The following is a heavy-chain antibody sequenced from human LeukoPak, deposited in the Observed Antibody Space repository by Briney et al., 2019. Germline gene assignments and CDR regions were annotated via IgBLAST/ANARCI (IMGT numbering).Heavy chain of an antibody. Sequence: SETLSLTCAVYGGSFSDYYWSWIRQPPGKGLEWIGEINHSGSTNYNPSLKSRVTISVDTSKNQFSLKLSSVTAADTAVYYCRGSAPSEDYYYYGMDVWGQGTTVTVSS. J-gene: IGHJ6*02. CDR1: GGSFSDYY. CDR3: RGSAPSEDYYYYGMDV. CDR2: INHSGST. V-gene: IGHV4-34*01. D-gene: IGHD3-10*01.